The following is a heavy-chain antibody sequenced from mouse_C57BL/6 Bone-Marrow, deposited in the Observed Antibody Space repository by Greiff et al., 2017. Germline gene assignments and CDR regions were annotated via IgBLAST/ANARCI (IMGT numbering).Heavy chain of an antibody. J-gene: IGHJ3*01. CDR2: IHPNSGST. CDR1: GYTFTSYW. V-gene: IGHV1-64*01. D-gene: IGHD2-12*01. Sequence: QVHVKQPGAELVKPGASVKLSCKASGYTFTSYWMHWVKQRPGQGLEWIGMIHPNSGSTNYNEKFKSKATLTVDKSSSTAYMQRSILTSEDSAVYYCARSYYSPWFAYWGQGTLVTVSA. CDR3: ARSYYSPWFAY.